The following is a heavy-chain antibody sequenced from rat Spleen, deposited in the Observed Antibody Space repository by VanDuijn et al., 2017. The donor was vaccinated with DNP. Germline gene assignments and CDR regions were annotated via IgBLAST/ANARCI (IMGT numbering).Heavy chain of an antibody. CDR3: AGRPPPTRGPFDY. V-gene: IGHV5-7*01. J-gene: IGHJ2*01. CDR1: GFTFSDHN. CDR2: ISYDGSDT. D-gene: IGHD1-4*01. Sequence: EVQLVESGGGLVQPGRSLKLSCAASGFTFSDHNMAWVRQAPKKGLEWVATISYDGSDTYYRDSVKGRFTISRDNAKSTLYLQMDSLRFEDTATYYCAGRPPPTRGPFDYWGQGVTVTVSS.